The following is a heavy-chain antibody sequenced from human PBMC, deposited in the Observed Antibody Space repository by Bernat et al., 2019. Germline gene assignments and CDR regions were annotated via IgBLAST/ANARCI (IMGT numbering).Heavy chain of an antibody. Sequence: QVQLVESGGGVVQPGRSLRLSCAASGFTFSSYGMPWVRQAPDKGLEWVAVISYDGSNKYYADSVKGRFTISRDNSKNALYLQMNSLRAEDTAVYYCAKSYGGNSNWFDPWGQGTLVTVSS. CDR3: AKSYGGNSNWFDP. D-gene: IGHD4-23*01. CDR2: ISYDGSNK. CDR1: GFTFSSYG. J-gene: IGHJ5*02. V-gene: IGHV3-30*18.